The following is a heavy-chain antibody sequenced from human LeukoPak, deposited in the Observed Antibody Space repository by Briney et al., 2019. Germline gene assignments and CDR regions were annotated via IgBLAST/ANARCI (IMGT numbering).Heavy chain of an antibody. D-gene: IGHD3-10*01. CDR2: ISSSSSTI. Sequence: GGSLRLSCAASGFTFSSYSMNWVRQAPGKGLEWVSYISSSSSTIYYADSVKGRFTISRDNAKNSLYLQMNSLRAEDTAVYYCARVTAYGSGSKDDAFDIWGQGTMVTVSS. CDR3: ARVTAYGSGSKDDAFDI. V-gene: IGHV3-48*01. CDR1: GFTFSSYS. J-gene: IGHJ3*02.